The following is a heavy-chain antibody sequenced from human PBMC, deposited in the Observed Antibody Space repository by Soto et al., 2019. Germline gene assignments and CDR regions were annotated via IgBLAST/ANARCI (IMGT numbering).Heavy chain of an antibody. CDR1: GFTFSSYA. V-gene: IGHV3-23*01. CDR2: ISGSGGST. Sequence: EVQLLESGGGLVQPGGSLRLSCAASGFTFSSYAMSWVRQAPGKGLEWVSAISGSGGSTYYADSVKGRFTISRDNSKNTLYLQMNSLRAEDTAVYYCAKWAPYYYGSGSYYPLGYFDYWGQGTLVTVSS. CDR3: AKWAPYYYGSGSYYPLGYFDY. J-gene: IGHJ4*02. D-gene: IGHD3-10*01.